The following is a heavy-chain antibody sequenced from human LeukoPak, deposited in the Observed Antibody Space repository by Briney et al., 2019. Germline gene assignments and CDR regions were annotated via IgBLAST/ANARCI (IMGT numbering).Heavy chain of an antibody. D-gene: IGHD4-23*01. CDR3: ARLTTVVTPSDY. V-gene: IGHV4-39*07. CDR1: GGSISSSSYY. Sequence: SETLSLTCTVSGGSISSSSYYWGWIRQPPGKGLEWIGSIYYSGSTYYNPSLKSRVTISVDTSKNQFSLKLSSVTAADTAVYYCARLTTVVTPSDYWGQGTLVTVSS. J-gene: IGHJ4*02. CDR2: IYYSGST.